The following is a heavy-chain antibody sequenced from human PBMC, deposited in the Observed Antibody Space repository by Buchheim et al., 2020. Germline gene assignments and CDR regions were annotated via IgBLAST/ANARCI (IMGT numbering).Heavy chain of an antibody. V-gene: IGHV3-30*18. CDR2: ISYDGSNK. CDR3: AKSGYYYEDFDY. J-gene: IGHJ4*02. D-gene: IGHD3-22*01. Sequence: QVQLVESGGGVVQPGRSLRLSCAASGFTFSSYGMHWVRQAPGKGLEWVAVISYDGSNKYYADSVKGRFTISRDNSKHTQYLQMNSLRAEDTAVYYCAKSGYYYEDFDYWGQGTL. CDR1: GFTFSSYG.